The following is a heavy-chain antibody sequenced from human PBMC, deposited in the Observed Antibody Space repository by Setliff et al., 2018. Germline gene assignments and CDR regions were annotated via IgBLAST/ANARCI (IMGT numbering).Heavy chain of an antibody. CDR3: ALSDHYPFYYDY. J-gene: IGHJ4*02. V-gene: IGHV4-59*11. D-gene: IGHD3-3*01. Sequence: SETLSLTCTVSGDYISSQYWSWIRQPPGKGLEWIGYISNRGSTDYNPSLKCRVTISEDTSRSQFSLKLTSVTTADTAVYYCALSDHYPFYYDYWGLGTLVTVSS. CDR1: GDYISSQY. CDR2: ISNRGST.